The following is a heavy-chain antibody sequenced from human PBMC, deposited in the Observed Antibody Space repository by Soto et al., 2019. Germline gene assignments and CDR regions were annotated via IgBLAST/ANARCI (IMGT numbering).Heavy chain of an antibody. CDR2: IGSSSSPI. Sequence: PGGPLRLSCAASGFTFSIYSMNWVRDAPGKGLEWVSYIGSSSSPIYYADSAKGRFTISRDNAKNSLYLQMSSLRDEDTAVYYCARERYSRNYGMDVWGQGTTVTVSS. CDR1: GFTFSIYS. V-gene: IGHV3-48*02. CDR3: ARERYSRNYGMDV. J-gene: IGHJ6*02. D-gene: IGHD6-13*01.